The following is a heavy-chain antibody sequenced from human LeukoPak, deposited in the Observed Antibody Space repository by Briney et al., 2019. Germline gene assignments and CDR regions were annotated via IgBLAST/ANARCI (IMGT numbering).Heavy chain of an antibody. CDR2: IWYDGSNK. CDR1: GFTFSSYG. Sequence: GGSLRLSCAASGFTFSSYGMHWVRQAPGKGLEWVAVIWYDGSNKYYADSVKGRFTISRDNSKNTLYLQMNSLRAEDTAVYYCARDWWSSSWLGGAAFDIWGQGTMVTVSS. D-gene: IGHD6-13*01. J-gene: IGHJ3*02. V-gene: IGHV3-33*01. CDR3: ARDWWSSSWLGGAAFDI.